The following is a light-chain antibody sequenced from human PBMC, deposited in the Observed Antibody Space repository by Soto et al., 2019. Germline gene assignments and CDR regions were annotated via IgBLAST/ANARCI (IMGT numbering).Light chain of an antibody. J-gene: IGKJ1*01. Sequence: ELVLTMSPGTVSVFPQETVTLSCRASQSISSNLALYQQKPGQAPRLLIYDASNRATGIPARFSGSGSGTDFTLTISSLEPEDFAVYYCQQRTKWRPVGQVTKVDI. CDR2: DAS. CDR3: QQRTKWRP. CDR1: QSISSN. V-gene: IGKV3-11*01.